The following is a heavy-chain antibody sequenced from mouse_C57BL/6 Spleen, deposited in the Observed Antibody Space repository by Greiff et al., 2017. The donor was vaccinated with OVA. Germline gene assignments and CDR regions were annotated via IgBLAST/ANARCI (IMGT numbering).Heavy chain of an antibody. CDR1: GFTFSSYA. CDR3: AREGAYYGYDGGLFDY. D-gene: IGHD2-9*01. V-gene: IGHV5-4*01. CDR2: ISDGGSYT. Sequence: EVKLVESGGGLVKPGGSLKLSCAASGFTFSSYAMSWVRQTPEKRLEWVATISDGGSYTYYPDNVKGRFTISRDNAKNNLYLQMSHLKSEDTAMYYCAREGAYYGYDGGLFDYWGQGTTLTVSS. J-gene: IGHJ2*01.